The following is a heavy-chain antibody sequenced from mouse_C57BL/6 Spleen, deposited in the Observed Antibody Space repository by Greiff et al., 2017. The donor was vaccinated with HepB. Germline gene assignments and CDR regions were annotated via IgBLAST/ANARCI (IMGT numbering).Heavy chain of an antibody. CDR1: GYAFSSSW. CDR3: ARPRRGYYAMDY. J-gene: IGHJ4*01. V-gene: IGHV1-82*01. Sequence: VQLQQSGPELVKPGASVKISCKASGYAFSSSWMNWVKQRPGKGLEWIGRIYPGDGDTNYNGKFKGKATLTADKSSSTAYMQLSSLTSADSAVYFCARPRRGYYAMDYWGQGTSVTVSS. CDR2: IYPGDGDT. D-gene: IGHD3-3*01.